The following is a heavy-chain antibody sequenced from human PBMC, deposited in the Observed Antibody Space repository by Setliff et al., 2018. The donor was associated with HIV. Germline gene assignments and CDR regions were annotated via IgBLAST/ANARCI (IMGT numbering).Heavy chain of an antibody. Sequence: KPSETLSLTCAVSASSISSDYCWGWIRQPPGKGLEWIGSTHHSGSTYYNPSLSSRVTISVDTSKNHFSLKLRSVTAADTAVYYCARHLLRGYIYIVFDYWGQGTLVTVSS. CDR2: THHSGST. CDR3: ARHLLRGYIYIVFDY. V-gene: IGHV4-38-2*01. D-gene: IGHD5-18*01. CDR1: ASSISSDYC. J-gene: IGHJ4*02.